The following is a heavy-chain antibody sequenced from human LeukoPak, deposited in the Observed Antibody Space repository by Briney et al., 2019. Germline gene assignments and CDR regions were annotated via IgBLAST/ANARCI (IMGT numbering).Heavy chain of an antibody. CDR3: ARNVRYNWFDP. CDR2: IHYSGST. V-gene: IGHV4-59*01. CDR1: GGSISTYY. Sequence: SETLSLTCTVSGGSISTYYWSWIRQSPGKGLEWIGFIHYSGSTNYNPSLKSRVTISLDTSKNQFSLKLSSVTAADTAVYYCARNVRYNWFDPWGQGTLVSVSS. J-gene: IGHJ5*02.